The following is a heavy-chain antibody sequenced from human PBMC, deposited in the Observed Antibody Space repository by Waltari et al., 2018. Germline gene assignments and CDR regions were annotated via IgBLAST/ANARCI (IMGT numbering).Heavy chain of an antibody. CDR3: ARDRGTMVRSEGY. Sequence: EVQLVASGGGLVKPGGSLRLSCAASGFTFSSYSITWVRQDPGKGLEWVSSISSSSSYIYYADSVKGRLTISRDNAKNSLYLQMNSLRAEDTAVYYCARDRGTMVRSEGYWGQGTLVTVSS. V-gene: IGHV3-21*01. CDR2: ISSSSSYI. J-gene: IGHJ4*02. D-gene: IGHD3-10*01. CDR1: GFTFSSYS.